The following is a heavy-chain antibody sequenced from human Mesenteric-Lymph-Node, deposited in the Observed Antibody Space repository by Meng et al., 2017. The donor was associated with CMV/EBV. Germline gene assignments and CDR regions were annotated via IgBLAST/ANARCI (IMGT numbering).Heavy chain of an antibody. D-gene: IGHD6-6*01. J-gene: IGHJ4*02. V-gene: IGHV4-38-2*02. CDR2: GYHSGST. CDR3: ARQLSYSSSSSYFDY. CDR1: GYSISSGYY. Sequence: GSLRLSCTVSGYSISSGYYWGWIRQPPGKGLEWIGSGYHSGSTYYNPSLKSRVTISVDTSKNQFSLKLSSVTATDTAVYYCARQLSYSSSSSYFDYWGQGTLVTVSS.